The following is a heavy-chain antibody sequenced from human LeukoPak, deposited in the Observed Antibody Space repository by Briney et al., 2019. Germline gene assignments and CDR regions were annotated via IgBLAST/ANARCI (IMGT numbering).Heavy chain of an antibody. D-gene: IGHD6-13*01. CDR3: ARDRHSSTYDAFDI. V-gene: IGHV3-30*03. CDR2: ISYDGSNK. J-gene: IGHJ3*02. CDR1: GFTFSSYG. Sequence: GGSLRLSCAASGFTFSSYGMHWVRQAPGKGLEGVAVISYDGSNKYYADSVKGRFTLSRDNAKNSLYLQMNSLRAEDTAVYYCARDRHSSTYDAFDIWGQGTMVTVSS.